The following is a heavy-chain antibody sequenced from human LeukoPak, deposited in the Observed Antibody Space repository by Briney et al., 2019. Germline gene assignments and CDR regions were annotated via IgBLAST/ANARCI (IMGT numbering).Heavy chain of an antibody. CDR3: ARARRYSSGWYYFDY. Sequence: ASVKVSCKASGYTFTGYYMHWVRQAPGQGLEWMGWINPNSGGTNYAQKLQGRVTMTRDTSISTAYMELSRLRSDDTAVYYCARARRYSSGWYYFDYWGQGTLVTVSS. J-gene: IGHJ4*02. D-gene: IGHD6-19*01. CDR2: INPNSGGT. V-gene: IGHV1-2*02. CDR1: GYTFTGYY.